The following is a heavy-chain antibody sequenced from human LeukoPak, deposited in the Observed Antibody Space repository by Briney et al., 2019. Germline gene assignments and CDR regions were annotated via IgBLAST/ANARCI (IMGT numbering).Heavy chain of an antibody. Sequence: GGSLRLSCAASGFTFSSYSMNWVRQAPGKGLEWVSYISSSSSTIYYADSVKGRFTISRDNSKNTLFLQMNSLRAEDTAVYYCAKAASQGYTYGYLFDYWGQGTLVTVSS. D-gene: IGHD5-18*01. CDR3: AKAASQGYTYGYLFDY. V-gene: IGHV3-48*01. J-gene: IGHJ4*02. CDR1: GFTFSSYS. CDR2: ISSSSSTI.